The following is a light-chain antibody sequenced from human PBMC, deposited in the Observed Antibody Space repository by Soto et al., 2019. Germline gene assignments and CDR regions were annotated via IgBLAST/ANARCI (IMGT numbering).Light chain of an antibody. CDR3: QQYNNWPQT. V-gene: IGKV3-15*01. CDR1: HSGNSN. CDR2: GAS. J-gene: IGKJ1*01. Sequence: IVMTQSPSTLSVSPCKTATLSCRASHSGNSNLAWYQQTPGQAPRLVMYGASTRATGIPATFSGRGFGTEFTLTISSLQSEAFAAYYCQQYNNWPQTFGQGTKVDIK.